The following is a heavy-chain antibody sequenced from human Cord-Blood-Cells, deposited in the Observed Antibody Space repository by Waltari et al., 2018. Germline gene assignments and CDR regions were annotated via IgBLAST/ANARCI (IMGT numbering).Heavy chain of an antibody. D-gene: IGHD1-26*01. J-gene: IGHJ3*02. CDR2: MSAYNGNT. CDR3: ARVLVGIVGATHAFDI. V-gene: IGHV1-18*01. Sequence: QVHLGQSGAEVKKPGATVKVSCQAHGYTFTRYGISRVRQAPGQGLEGMGWMSAYNGNTNSAQKLQGRVTMTTDTSTSTAYMVLRSLRSDDTAVYYCARVLVGIVGATHAFDIWGQGTMVTVSS. CDR1: GYTFTRYG.